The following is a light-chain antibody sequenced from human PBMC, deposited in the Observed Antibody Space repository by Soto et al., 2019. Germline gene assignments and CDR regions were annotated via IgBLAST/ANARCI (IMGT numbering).Light chain of an antibody. V-gene: IGKV1-39*01. CDR1: QSISFY. CDR3: QQSYSMPIT. Sequence: DIQMPQSPSSLSASVGDRVRITCRASQSISFYLNWYQQKPGKAHKVLIYAASNLQSGVPSRFSGSGSGTDFTLTISSLQPEDFASYYCQQSYSMPITFGQGTRLEIK. J-gene: IGKJ5*01. CDR2: AAS.